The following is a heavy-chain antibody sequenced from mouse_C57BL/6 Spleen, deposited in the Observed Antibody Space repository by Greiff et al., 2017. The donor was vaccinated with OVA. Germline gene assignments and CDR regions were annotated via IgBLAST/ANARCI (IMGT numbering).Heavy chain of an antibody. CDR1: GYTFTSYW. J-gene: IGHJ4*01. V-gene: IGHV1-7*01. D-gene: IGHD1-1*01. CDR3: ARGDITTVVDYYAIDY. CDR2: INPSSGYT. Sequence: QVQLQQSGAELAKPGASVKLSCKASGYTFTSYWMHWVKQRPGQGLEWIGYINPSSGYTKYNQKLKDKATLTEDKSSRTAYMQLSSLTYEDSAVYYCARGDITTVVDYYAIDYWGQGTSVTVSS.